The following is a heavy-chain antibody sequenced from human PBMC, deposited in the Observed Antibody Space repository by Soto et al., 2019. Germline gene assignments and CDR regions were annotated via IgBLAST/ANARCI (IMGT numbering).Heavy chain of an antibody. CDR3: AGGGVKNRITMVRAPYYYYYYGMDV. CDR1: GYTFTSYA. J-gene: IGHJ6*02. Sequence: ASVKVSCKASGYTFTSYAMHWVRQAPGQRLEWMGWINAGNGNTKYSQKFQGRVTITRDTSASTAYMELSSLRSEDTAVYYCAGGGVKNRITMVRAPYYYYYYGMDVWGQGTTVTVSS. CDR2: INAGNGNT. D-gene: IGHD3-10*01. V-gene: IGHV1-3*01.